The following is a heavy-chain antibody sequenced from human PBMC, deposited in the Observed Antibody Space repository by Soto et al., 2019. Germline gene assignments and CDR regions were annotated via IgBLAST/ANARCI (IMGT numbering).Heavy chain of an antibody. CDR3: ARELRYDFWSATVLAGMDX. J-gene: IGHJ6*02. CDR1: GFTFSSYA. D-gene: IGHD3-3*01. CDR2: ISYDGSNK. Sequence: GGSLRLSCAASGFTFSSYAMHWVRQAPGKGLEWVAVISYDGSNKYYAYSVKVRFTISRDNSKNTLYLQMNSLRAEDTAVYYCARELRYDFWSATVLAGMDXWGQGTTVTVS. V-gene: IGHV3-30-3*01.